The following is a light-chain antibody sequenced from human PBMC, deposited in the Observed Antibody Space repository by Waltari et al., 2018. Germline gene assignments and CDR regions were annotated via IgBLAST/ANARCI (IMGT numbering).Light chain of an antibody. Sequence: QSALTQPASVSGSPGQSIIISCTGTSSDVGSYNLVSWYQQHPGKAPKLMIYEGSKRPLGVSNRFSGSKSGDTASLTISGLQAEAEADYYCCSYAGSSTFVVFGGGTKLTVL. CDR2: EGS. CDR1: SSDVGSYNL. V-gene: IGLV2-23*03. CDR3: CSYAGSSTFVV. J-gene: IGLJ2*01.